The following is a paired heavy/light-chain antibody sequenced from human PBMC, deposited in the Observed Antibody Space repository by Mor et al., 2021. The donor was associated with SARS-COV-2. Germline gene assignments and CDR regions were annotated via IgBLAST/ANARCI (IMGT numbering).Light chain of an antibody. Sequence: SYELTQPPSVSVSPGQTASITCSGDKLGDKYACWYQQKPGQSPVLVIYQDSKRPSGIPERFSGSNSGNTATLTISGTQAMDEADYYCQAWDSSTLYVFGTGTKVTVL. V-gene: IGLV3-1*01. CDR2: QDS. CDR1: KLGDKY. CDR3: QAWDSSTLYV. J-gene: IGLJ1*01.
Heavy chain of an antibody. CDR1: GFTFSSYG. D-gene: IGHD6-19*01. J-gene: IGHJ6*02. CDR2: IWYDGSNK. CDR3: ARDTQAVGWDADYYYYGMDV. Sequence: QVQLVESGGGVVQPGRSLRLSCAASGFTFSSYGMHWVRQAPGKGLEWVAVIWYDGSNKYYADSVKGRFTISRDNSKNTLYLQMNSLRAEDTAVYYCARDTQAVGWDADYYYYGMDVWGQGTTVTVSS. V-gene: IGHV3-33*01.